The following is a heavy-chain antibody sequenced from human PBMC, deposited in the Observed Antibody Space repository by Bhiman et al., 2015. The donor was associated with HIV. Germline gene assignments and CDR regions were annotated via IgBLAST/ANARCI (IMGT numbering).Heavy chain of an antibody. CDR3: ARTGTTAFDY. Sequence: QVQLVESGGGVVQPGRSLRLSCAASGSTFSSYAMHWVRQAPGKGLEWVAVISYDGSNKYYADSVKGRFTISRDNSKNTLYLQMNSLRAEDTAVYYCARTGTTAFDYWGQGTLVTVSS. V-gene: IGHV3-30*04. D-gene: IGHD1-7*01. CDR2: ISYDGSNK. CDR1: GSTFSSYA. J-gene: IGHJ4*02.